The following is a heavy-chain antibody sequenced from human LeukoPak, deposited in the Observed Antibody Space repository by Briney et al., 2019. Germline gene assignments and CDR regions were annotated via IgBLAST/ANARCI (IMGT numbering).Heavy chain of an antibody. CDR2: KQQDGSEK. Sequence: GGSLRLSCAPSGFTFSDYWMSWVRQAPGKGLEWLANKQQDGSEKYYVDSVKGRFTISRDNAKKSLFLQVSSLRGEDTAVYYCARDRGFSYGIDFWGQGTLVTVSS. D-gene: IGHD5-18*01. V-gene: IGHV3-7*04. CDR1: GFTFSDYW. J-gene: IGHJ4*02. CDR3: ARDRGFSYGIDF.